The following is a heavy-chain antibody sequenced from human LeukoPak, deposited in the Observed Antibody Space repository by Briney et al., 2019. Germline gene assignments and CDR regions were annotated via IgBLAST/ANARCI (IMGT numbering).Heavy chain of an antibody. Sequence: PSETLSLTCTVSGASISSYSWSWIRQPPGKGLEWIGYILHSGTTNYNPSLKSRVSISLDTSKNQFSLKLNSVTAADTAVYYCAREGTAGTNLNWFDPWGQGTLVTVSS. CDR2: ILHSGTT. CDR1: GASISSYS. D-gene: IGHD1-1*01. V-gene: IGHV4-59*01. J-gene: IGHJ5*02. CDR3: AREGTAGTNLNWFDP.